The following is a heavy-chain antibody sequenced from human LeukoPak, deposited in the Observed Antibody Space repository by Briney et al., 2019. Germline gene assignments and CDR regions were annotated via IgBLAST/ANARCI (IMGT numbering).Heavy chain of an antibody. CDR3: ARDSHLIDYYDSSGIDY. Sequence: SETLSLTCAVYGGSFSGYYWSWIRQPPGKGLEWIGDIYYSGSTNYNPSLKSRVTISVDTSKNQFSLRLSSVTAADTAVYYCARDSHLIDYYDSSGIDYWGQGTLVTVSS. CDR1: GGSFSGYY. V-gene: IGHV4-59*12. CDR2: IYYSGST. D-gene: IGHD3-22*01. J-gene: IGHJ4*02.